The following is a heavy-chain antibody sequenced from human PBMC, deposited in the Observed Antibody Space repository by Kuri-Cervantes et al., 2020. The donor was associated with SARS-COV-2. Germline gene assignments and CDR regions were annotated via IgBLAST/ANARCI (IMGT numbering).Heavy chain of an antibody. V-gene: IGHV3-64*01. CDR1: ELNLSCSA. CDR3: AIPMIVVVIVGGSGKPNWFNH. CDR2: ISSNGGST. D-gene: IGHD3-22*01. Sequence: YELNLSCSAMHWVRQARGKGLEYVSAISSNGGSTYYANSVKGRFTISRDNSKNTLYLQMGSLRAEDMAVYYCAIPMIVVVIVGGSGKPNWFNHKGQGTLVTVSS. J-gene: IGHJ5*02.